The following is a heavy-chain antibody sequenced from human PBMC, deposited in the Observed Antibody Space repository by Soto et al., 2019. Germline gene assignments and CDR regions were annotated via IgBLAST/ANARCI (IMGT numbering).Heavy chain of an antibody. CDR1: GYSFTSYW. V-gene: IGHV5-10-1*01. D-gene: IGHD2-2*01. J-gene: IGHJ6*02. CDR2: IDPSDSYT. CDR3: ARHAGYCSSTSCYLGAYYYYGMDV. Sequence: PGASLKISCKGSGYSFTSYWISWVRQMPGKGLEWMGRIDPSDSYTNYSPSFQGHVTISADKSISTAYLQWSSLKASDTAMYYCARHAGYCSSTSCYLGAYYYYGMDVWGQGTTVTVSS.